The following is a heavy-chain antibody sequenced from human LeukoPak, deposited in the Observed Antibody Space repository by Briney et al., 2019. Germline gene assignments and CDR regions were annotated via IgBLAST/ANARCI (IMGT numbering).Heavy chain of an antibody. CDR1: GFTFSDHY. CDR2: TRNKANSYTT. J-gene: IGHJ3*02. V-gene: IGHV3-72*01. Sequence: GGSLRLSCAASGFTFSDHYMDWVRQAPGKGLEWVGRTRNKANSYTTEYAASVKGRFTISRDDSKNSLYLQMYSLKTEDTAVYYCATRSGGYYDSSGYPSDDAFDIWGQGTMVTVSS. CDR3: ATRSGGYYDSSGYPSDDAFDI. D-gene: IGHD3-22*01.